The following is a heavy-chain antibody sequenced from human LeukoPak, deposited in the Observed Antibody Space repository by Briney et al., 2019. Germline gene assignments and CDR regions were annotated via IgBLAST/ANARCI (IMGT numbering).Heavy chain of an antibody. D-gene: IGHD2-2*01. CDR3: ARIIAGSSAYFDY. Sequence: PSETLSLTCTVSGGSFSSGSYYWSWLRQPPGMGLEWIGYIYYSGSTNYNPSLKSRVTISVDTSKNQFSLNLSSVTAADTAVYYCARIIAGSSAYFDYWGQGTLVTVSS. V-gene: IGHV4-61*01. CDR2: IYYSGST. J-gene: IGHJ4*02. CDR1: GGSFSSGSYY.